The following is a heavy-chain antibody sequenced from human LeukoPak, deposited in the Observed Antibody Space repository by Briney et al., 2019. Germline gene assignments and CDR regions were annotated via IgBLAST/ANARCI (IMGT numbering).Heavy chain of an antibody. Sequence: GASVKVSCKASGGIFSSYAISWVRQAPGQGLEWMGGIIPIFGTANYAQKFQGRVTITTDESTSTAYMELSSLRSEDTAVYYCASLYSGYDSVTRDYWGQGTLVTVSS. D-gene: IGHD5-12*01. V-gene: IGHV1-69*05. CDR2: IIPIFGTA. CDR1: GGIFSSYA. CDR3: ASLYSGYDSVTRDY. J-gene: IGHJ4*02.